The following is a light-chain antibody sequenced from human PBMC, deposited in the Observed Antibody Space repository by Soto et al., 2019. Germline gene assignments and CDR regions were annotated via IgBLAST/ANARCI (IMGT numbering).Light chain of an antibody. CDR3: QHRSNWPPIT. V-gene: IGKV3-11*01. J-gene: IGKJ5*01. Sequence: EIVLTQSPATLSLSPGERATLSCRASQSVSSYLAWYQQKPGQAPRLLIYDASNRATGIPARFRGSGSGTDFTLTISSLEPEDFAVYYCQHRSNWPPITFGQGTRLEIK. CDR2: DAS. CDR1: QSVSSY.